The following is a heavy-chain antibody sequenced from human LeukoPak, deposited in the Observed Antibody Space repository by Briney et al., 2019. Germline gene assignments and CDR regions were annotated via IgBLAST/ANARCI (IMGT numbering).Heavy chain of an antibody. CDR2: IYSGGST. Sequence: AGGSLRLSCAASGFTFSSYAMSWVRQAPGKGLEWVSVIYSGGSTYYADSVKGRFTISRDNSKNTLYLQMNSLRAEDTAVYYCARDTAELFDYWGQGTLVTVSS. J-gene: IGHJ4*02. D-gene: IGHD1-26*01. CDR3: ARDTAELFDY. CDR1: GFTFSSYA. V-gene: IGHV3-66*01.